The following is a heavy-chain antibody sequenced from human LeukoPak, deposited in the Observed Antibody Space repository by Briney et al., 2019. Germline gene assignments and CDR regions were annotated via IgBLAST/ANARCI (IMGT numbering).Heavy chain of an antibody. D-gene: IGHD1-26*01. J-gene: IGHJ4*02. CDR3: AKAGEWELGVDY. Sequence: GGSLRLSCAASGFTFSSYGMSWVRQAPGKGLEWVSAISGSGGSTYYADSVKGRFTISRDNSKNTLYLQMNSLRAEDTAVYYCAKAGEWELGVDYWGQGTLVTVSS. CDR2: ISGSGGST. CDR1: GFTFSSYG. V-gene: IGHV3-23*01.